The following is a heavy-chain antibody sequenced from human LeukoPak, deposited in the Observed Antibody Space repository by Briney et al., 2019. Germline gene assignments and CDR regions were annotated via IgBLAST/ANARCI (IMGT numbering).Heavy chain of an antibody. Sequence: SQTLSLTCTVSGGSISSGGYYWSWIRQHPGKGLEWIGYIYYSGSTYYNPSLKSRVTISVDTSKNQFSLELSSVTAADTAVYYCALWFGELGAFDPWGQGTLVTVSS. V-gene: IGHV4-31*03. J-gene: IGHJ5*02. CDR3: ALWFGELGAFDP. CDR2: IYYSGST. D-gene: IGHD3-10*01. CDR1: GGSISSGGYY.